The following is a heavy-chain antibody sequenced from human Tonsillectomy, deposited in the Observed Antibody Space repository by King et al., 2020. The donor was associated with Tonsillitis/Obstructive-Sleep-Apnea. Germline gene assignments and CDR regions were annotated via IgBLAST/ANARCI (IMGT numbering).Heavy chain of an antibody. Sequence: VQLVESGGGLIQPGGSLRLSCAAAGFTVSSNYMSWVRQAPGKGLEWVADSYSGGSTYYADSVKGRFTISRDNSKNTLYLQMNSLRAEDTAVYYCARAATTVTPLDYWGQGTLVTVSS. V-gene: IGHV3-53*01. CDR3: ARAATTVTPLDY. J-gene: IGHJ4*02. D-gene: IGHD4-17*01. CDR2: SYSGGST. CDR1: GFTVSSNY.